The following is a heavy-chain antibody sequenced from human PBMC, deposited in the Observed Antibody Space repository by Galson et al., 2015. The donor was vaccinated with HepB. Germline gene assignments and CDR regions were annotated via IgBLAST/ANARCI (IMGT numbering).Heavy chain of an antibody. Sequence: SLRLSCAASGFSFSGYAMTWVRQAPGKGLEWVSDIIDSGGRTNYADSVKGRFTISRDNSKNTLYLQMSSLRAEDTAIYYCVRDPGYGAYVHSDFFDYWGQGTLVTVSS. CDR1: GFSFSGYA. V-gene: IGHV3-23*01. CDR3: VRDPGYGAYVHSDFFDY. D-gene: IGHD4-17*01. CDR2: IIDSGGRT. J-gene: IGHJ4*02.